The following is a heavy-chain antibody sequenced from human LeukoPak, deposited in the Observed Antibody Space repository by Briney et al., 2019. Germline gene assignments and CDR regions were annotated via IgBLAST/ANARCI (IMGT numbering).Heavy chain of an antibody. J-gene: IGHJ5*02. Sequence: GGSLRLSCAASGFTFSSYGMHWVRQAPGKGLEWVAFIRYDGSNKYYADSVKGRFTISRVNSKNTLYLQMNSLRAEDTAVYYCAKDRTIFGVVNWFDPWGQGTLVTVSS. V-gene: IGHV3-30*02. CDR3: AKDRTIFGVVNWFDP. D-gene: IGHD3-3*01. CDR1: GFTFSSYG. CDR2: IRYDGSNK.